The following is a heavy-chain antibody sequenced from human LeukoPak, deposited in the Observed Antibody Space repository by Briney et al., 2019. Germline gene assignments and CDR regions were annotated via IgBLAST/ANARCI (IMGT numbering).Heavy chain of an antibody. D-gene: IGHD2-21*02. J-gene: IGHJ5*02. CDR3: ARDAAPGAYCGGDCPHNWFDP. Sequence: SVKVSCKASGGTFTSYAISWVRQAPGQGLEWMGGIIPIFGTANYAQKFQGRVTITTDESTSTAYMELSSLRSEDTAVYYCARDAAPGAYCGGDCPHNWFDPWGQGTLVTVSS. CDR1: GGTFTSYA. CDR2: IIPIFGTA. V-gene: IGHV1-69*05.